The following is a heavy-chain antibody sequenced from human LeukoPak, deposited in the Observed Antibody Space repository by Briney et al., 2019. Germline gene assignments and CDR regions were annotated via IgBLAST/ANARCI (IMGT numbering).Heavy chain of an antibody. D-gene: IGHD2-8*01. J-gene: IGHJ4*02. CDR1: GGTFSSYA. CDR3: ARGLRMYASIWMTLTS. V-gene: IGHV1-69*05. Sequence: SVKVSCKASGGTFSSYAISWVRQAPGQGLEWMGGIIPIFGTANYAQKFQGRVTITTDESTSTAYMELSSLRSEDTAVYYCARGLRMYASIWMTLTSGGQGTLVTVSS. CDR2: IIPIFGTA.